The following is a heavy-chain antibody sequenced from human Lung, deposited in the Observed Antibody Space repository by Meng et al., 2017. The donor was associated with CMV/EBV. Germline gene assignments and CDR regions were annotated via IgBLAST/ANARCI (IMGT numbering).Heavy chain of an antibody. V-gene: IGHV3-23*01. D-gene: IGHD2-2*01. CDR2: ISGSGGST. J-gene: IGHJ6*02. CDR1: GFTFSSYA. Sequence: LSLTCXASGFTFSSYAMSWVRQAPGKGLEWVSAISGSGGSTYYADSVKGRFTISRDNSKNTLYLQMNSLRAEDTAVYYCAKGGSTSYYYYGMDVWGQGTTVTVSS. CDR3: AKGGSTSYYYYGMDV.